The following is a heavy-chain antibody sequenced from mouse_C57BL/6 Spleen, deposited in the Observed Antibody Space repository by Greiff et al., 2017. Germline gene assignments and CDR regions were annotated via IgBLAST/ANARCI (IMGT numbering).Heavy chain of an antibody. V-gene: IGHV5-4*01. CDR1: GFTFSSYA. CDR2: ISDGGSYT. Sequence: EVHLVESGGGLVKPGGSLKLSCAASGFTFSSYAMSWVRQTPEKRLEWVATISDGGSYTYYPDNVKGRFTISRDNAKNNLYLQMSHLKSEDTAMYYCARDGGGSSPFAYWGQGTLVTVSA. J-gene: IGHJ3*01. D-gene: IGHD1-1*01. CDR3: ARDGGGSSPFAY.